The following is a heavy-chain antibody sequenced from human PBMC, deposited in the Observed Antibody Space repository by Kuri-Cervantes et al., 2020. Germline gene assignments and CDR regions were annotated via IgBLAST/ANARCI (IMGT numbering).Heavy chain of an antibody. CDR2: INSDGSST. CDR3: AREFVGGWPFDY. CDR1: GFTFSSYW. J-gene: IGHJ4*02. Sequence: GESLKISCAASGFTFSSYWMHWVRQAPGKGLVWVSRINSDGSSTSYADSVKGRFTISRDNSKNTLYLQMYSLRDEDTAVYYCAREFVGGWPFDYWGLGTLVTVSS. D-gene: IGHD2-15*01. V-gene: IGHV3-74*01.